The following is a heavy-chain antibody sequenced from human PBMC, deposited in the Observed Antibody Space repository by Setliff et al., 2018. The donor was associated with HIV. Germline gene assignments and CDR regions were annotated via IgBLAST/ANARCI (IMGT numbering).Heavy chain of an antibody. Sequence: NPSETLSLTCTVSGGSISSYYWSWIRQPAGKGLEWIGRIYTRGSTNYNPSLKSRVTMSVDTSKNQFSLKLSSVTAADTAVYYCARGRGSSSSWPIDYWGQGTLVTVSS. V-gene: IGHV4-4*07. CDR2: IYTRGST. CDR3: ARGRGSSSSWPIDY. J-gene: IGHJ4*02. CDR1: GGSISSYY. D-gene: IGHD6-13*01.